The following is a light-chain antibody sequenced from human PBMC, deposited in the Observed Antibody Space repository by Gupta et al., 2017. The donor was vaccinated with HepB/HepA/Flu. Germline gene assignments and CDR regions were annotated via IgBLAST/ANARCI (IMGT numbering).Light chain of an antibody. CDR1: LGISSY. Sequence: DIQLTQSPSFLSASLGDRVTITCRASLGISSYLAWYQQKPGKAPNLLIYAASTLQSGVPSRFSVSGSGTEFTLTISIRQPEDFATYYCQHRNSYPQTLTFGGGTKVEIK. J-gene: IGKJ4*01. CDR2: AAS. V-gene: IGKV1-9*01. CDR3: QHRNSYPQTLT.